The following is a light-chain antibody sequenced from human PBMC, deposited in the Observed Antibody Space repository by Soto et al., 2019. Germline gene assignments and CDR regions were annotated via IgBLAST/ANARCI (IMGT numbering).Light chain of an antibody. CDR3: QQFHSYPLYI. Sequence: AIQLTQSPSSLSASVGDRVTITCRASQAISSGLAWYQLKPGKAPNVLIFDASTLESGVPSRFAGSGSGTDFTLTISSLQPEDFATYYCQQFHSYPLYIFGQGTKLEIK. CDR2: DAS. V-gene: IGKV1-13*02. CDR1: QAISSG. J-gene: IGKJ2*01.